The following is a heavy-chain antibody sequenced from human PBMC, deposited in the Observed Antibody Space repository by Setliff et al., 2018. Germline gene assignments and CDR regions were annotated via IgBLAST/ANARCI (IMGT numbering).Heavy chain of an antibody. CDR1: GGSISSGSYY. CDR2: IYTSVST. Sequence: ASETLSLTCTVSGGSISSGSYYWSWIRQPAGKGLEWIGRIYTSVSTNYNPSLKSRVTITVDTSKNQFSLNLSSVTAADTAVYYCARFSSSSGSYCYFDLWGRGTMVTVSS. V-gene: IGHV4-61*02. D-gene: IGHD6-6*01. J-gene: IGHJ2*01. CDR3: ARFSSSSGSYCYFDL.